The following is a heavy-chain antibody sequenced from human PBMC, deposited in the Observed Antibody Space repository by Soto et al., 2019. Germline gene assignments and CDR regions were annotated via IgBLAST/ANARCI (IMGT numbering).Heavy chain of an antibody. Sequence: SETLSLTCAVYGGSFSGYYWSWIRQPPGKGLEWIGEINHSGSTNYNPSLKSRVTISVDTSKNQFSLKLSSVTAADTAVYYCARGDNVRYYYYGMDVWGQGTTVTVSS. CDR3: ARGDNVRYYYYGMDV. J-gene: IGHJ6*02. V-gene: IGHV4-34*01. CDR2: INHSGST. CDR1: GGSFSGYY.